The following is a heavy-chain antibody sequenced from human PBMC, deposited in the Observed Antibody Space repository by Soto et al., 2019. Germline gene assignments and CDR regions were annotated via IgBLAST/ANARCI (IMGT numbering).Heavy chain of an antibody. V-gene: IGHV3-21*01. J-gene: IGHJ3*02. CDR1: GFSFSRYS. CDR3: AREGPVLMTAIDAFDI. CDR2: ISATSSHI. Sequence: AGRSLRLSCVASGFSFSRYSMNWVRQAPGKGLEWISSISATSSHIYYADSVKGRFTISRDNAKESLYLQMMSLRGEDTAVYYCAREGPVLMTAIDAFDIWGQGTVVTVSS. D-gene: IGHD2-21*02.